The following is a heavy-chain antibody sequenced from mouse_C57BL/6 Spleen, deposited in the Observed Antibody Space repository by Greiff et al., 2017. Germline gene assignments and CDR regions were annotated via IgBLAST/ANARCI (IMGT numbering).Heavy chain of an antibody. CDR1: GYSITSGYY. CDR2: ISYDGSN. Sequence: EVQLQQSGPGLVKPSQSLSLTCSVTGYSITSGYYWNWIRQFPGNKLVWMGYISYDGSNNYNPSLKNRISITRDTSKNPFFLKLNSVTTEDTATYYCARERMYYYGSSYETYWGQGTTLTLSS. CDR3: ARERMYYYGSSYETY. J-gene: IGHJ2*01. V-gene: IGHV3-6*01. D-gene: IGHD1-1*01.